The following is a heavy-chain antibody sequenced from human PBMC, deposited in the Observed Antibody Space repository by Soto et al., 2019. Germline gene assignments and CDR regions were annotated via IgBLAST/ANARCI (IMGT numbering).Heavy chain of an antibody. J-gene: IGHJ3*02. CDR2: INSDGSST. D-gene: IGHD3-22*01. CDR3: VKGSDSSGYYAYDAFDI. V-gene: IGHV3-74*01. Sequence: PGGSLRLSCAASGFTFSNYWMHWVRQAPGKGLVWVSRINSDGSSTSYADSVKGRFTISRDNSKNTLYLQMSSLRAEDTAVYYCVKGSDSSGYYAYDAFDIWGQGTMVTVSS. CDR1: GFTFSNYW.